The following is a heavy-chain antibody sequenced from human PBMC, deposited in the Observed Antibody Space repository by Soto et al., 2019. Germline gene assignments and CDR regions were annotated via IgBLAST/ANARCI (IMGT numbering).Heavy chain of an antibody. CDR2: INPSGGST. D-gene: IGHD3-10*01. CDR1: GYTFTSYY. J-gene: IGHJ6*02. V-gene: IGHV1-46*01. CDR3: ARVVLLWFGESNYYYYGMDV. Sequence: ASVKVSCKASGYTFTSYYIHWVRQAPGQGLEWMGIINPSGGSTSYAQKFQGRVTMTRDTSTSTAYMELRSLRSDDTAVYYCARVVLLWFGESNYYYYGMDVWGQGTTVTVSS.